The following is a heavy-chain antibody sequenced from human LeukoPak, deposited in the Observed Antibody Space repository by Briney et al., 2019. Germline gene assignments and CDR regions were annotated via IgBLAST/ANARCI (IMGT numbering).Heavy chain of an antibody. CDR2: IVVGSGNT. J-gene: IGHJ5*02. D-gene: IGHD3-3*01. CDR3: ARDLLRFLEGFDP. Sequence: GTSVKVSCKASGFTFTSSAVQWVRQARGQRLEWIGWIVVGSGNTNYAQKFQGRVTMTTDTSTSTAYMELRSLRSDDTAVYYCARDLLRFLEGFDPWGQGTLVTVSS. V-gene: IGHV1-58*01. CDR1: GFTFTSSA.